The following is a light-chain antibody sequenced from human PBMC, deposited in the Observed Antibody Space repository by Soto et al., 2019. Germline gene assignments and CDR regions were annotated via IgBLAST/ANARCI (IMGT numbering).Light chain of an antibody. CDR3: QQYNSYPWT. Sequence: DIQMTQSPSTLSASVGDRVTITCRASQSISIWLAWYQEKPGKAPKVLSYRASSLQSGVPSRFSGSGSGTEFTLTISSLQPDDFATYYCQQYNSYPWTFGRGTKVEVK. V-gene: IGKV1-5*03. CDR1: QSISIW. CDR2: RAS. J-gene: IGKJ1*01.